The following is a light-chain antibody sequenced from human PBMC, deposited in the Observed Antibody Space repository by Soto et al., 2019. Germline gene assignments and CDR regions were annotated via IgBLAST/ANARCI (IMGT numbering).Light chain of an antibody. CDR1: SSDIGTYNY. Sequence: QSALTQPASVSGSPGQSITISCTGTSSDIGTYNYVSWYQQHPGKVPKLMIYEVSNRPSGVSNRFSGSKSGNPASLAISGLQAEDEADYYCSSYTTSSTQVFGGGTKLTVL. CDR3: SSYTTSSTQV. V-gene: IGLV2-14*01. J-gene: IGLJ3*02. CDR2: EVS.